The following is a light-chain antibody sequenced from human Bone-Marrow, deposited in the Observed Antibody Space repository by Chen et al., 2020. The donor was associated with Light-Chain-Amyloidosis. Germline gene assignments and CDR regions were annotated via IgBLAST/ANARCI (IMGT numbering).Light chain of an antibody. CDR3: QQYDNLPIT. Sequence: DIQMTQSPSSLSASVGDRVTITCQASQDISNYLNWYQQKPGKAPKLLIHGASYLETGVPSRFSGSGSGTYFTIAISRLKPEDIATYYCQQYDNLPITFGQGTRLEI. J-gene: IGKJ5*01. CDR2: GAS. CDR1: QDISNY. V-gene: IGKV1-33*01.